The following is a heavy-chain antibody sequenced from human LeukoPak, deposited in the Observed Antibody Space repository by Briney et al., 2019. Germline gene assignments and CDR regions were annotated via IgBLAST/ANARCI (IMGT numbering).Heavy chain of an antibody. D-gene: IGHD3-3*01. CDR1: GGSISSGDYY. Sequence: SETLSLTCTVSGGSISSGDYYWSWIRQPPGKGLEWIGSIYYSGSTYYNPSLKSRVTISVDTSKNQFSLKLSSVTAADTAVYYCARLIYDFWSGYYFDYWGQGTLVTVSS. CDR3: ARLIYDFWSGYYFDY. CDR2: IYYSGST. J-gene: IGHJ4*02. V-gene: IGHV4-39*01.